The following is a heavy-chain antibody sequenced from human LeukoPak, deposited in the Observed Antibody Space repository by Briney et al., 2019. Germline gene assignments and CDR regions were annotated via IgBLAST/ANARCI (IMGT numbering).Heavy chain of an antibody. Sequence: PSETLSLTCAVYGGSFSGYYWSWIRQPPGKGLEWIGEINHSGSTNHNPSLKSRVTISVDTSKNQFSLKLSSVTAADTAVYYCARRRYYGSGSYYNGAFDIWGQGTMVTVSS. CDR2: INHSGST. J-gene: IGHJ3*02. D-gene: IGHD3-10*01. CDR3: ARRRYYGSGSYYNGAFDI. V-gene: IGHV4-34*01. CDR1: GGSFSGYY.